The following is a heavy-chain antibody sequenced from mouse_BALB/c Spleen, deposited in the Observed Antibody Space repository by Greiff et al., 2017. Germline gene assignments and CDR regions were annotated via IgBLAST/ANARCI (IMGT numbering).Heavy chain of an antibody. Sequence: QVQLQQSGAELARPGASVKLSCKASGYTFTSYWMQWVKQRPGQGLEWIGAIYPGDGDTRYTQKFKGKATLTADKSSSTAYMQLSSPTSEDSAVYYCARVGYGYDYFDYWGQGTTLTVSS. V-gene: IGHV1-87*01. CDR1: GYTFTSYW. J-gene: IGHJ2*01. D-gene: IGHD2-2*01. CDR3: ARVGYGYDYFDY. CDR2: IYPGDGDT.